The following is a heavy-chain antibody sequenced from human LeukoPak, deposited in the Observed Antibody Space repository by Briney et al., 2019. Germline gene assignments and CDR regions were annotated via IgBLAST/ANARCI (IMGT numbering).Heavy chain of an antibody. D-gene: IGHD3-3*01. CDR2: IYYSGST. CDR1: GGSISSGGYY. Sequence: PSETLSLTCTVSGGSISSGGYYWSWIRQHPGKGLEWIGYIYYSGSTYYNPSPKSRVTISVDTSKNQFSPKLSSVTAADTAVYYCARAHYDFWSGYLQTNWFDPWGQGTLVTVSS. J-gene: IGHJ5*02. V-gene: IGHV4-31*03. CDR3: ARAHYDFWSGYLQTNWFDP.